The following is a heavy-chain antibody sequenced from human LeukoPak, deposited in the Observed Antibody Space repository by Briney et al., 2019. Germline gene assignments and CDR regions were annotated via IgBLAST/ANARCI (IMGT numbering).Heavy chain of an antibody. CDR2: ISGSGGST. CDR1: GFTISNYW. CDR3: AKDSIQYSSSSDV. J-gene: IGHJ6*04. D-gene: IGHD6-13*01. V-gene: IGHV3-23*01. Sequence: PGGSLRLSCAASGFTISNYWMSWVRQAPGKGLEWVSAISGSGGSTYYADSVKGRFTISRDNSKNTLYLQMNSLRAEDTAVYYCAKDSIQYSSSSDVWGKGTTVTISS.